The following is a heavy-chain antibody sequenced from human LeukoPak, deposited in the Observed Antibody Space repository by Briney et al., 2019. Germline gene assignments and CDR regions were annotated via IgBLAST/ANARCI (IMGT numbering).Heavy chain of an antibody. Sequence: GGSLRLSCAASGFIFRSYAMSWVRRAPGKGLEWVSGISWNSGSIGYADSVKGRFTISRDNAKNSLYLQMNSLRAEDTALYYCAKLGGAVAGTGAFDIWGQGTMVTVSS. V-gene: IGHV3-9*01. CDR3: AKLGGAVAGTGAFDI. D-gene: IGHD6-19*01. CDR2: ISWNSGSI. J-gene: IGHJ3*02. CDR1: GFIFRSYA.